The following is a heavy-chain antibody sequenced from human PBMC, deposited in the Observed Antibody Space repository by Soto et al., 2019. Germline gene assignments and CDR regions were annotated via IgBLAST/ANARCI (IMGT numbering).Heavy chain of an antibody. Sequence: PSETLSLTCAVSGGSINNSNWWIWVRQPPGKGLEWIGEIHHSGSTNYNPSLKSRVTISVDKSKNQFSLNLSSVTAADTAVYYCARGWGAATFDYWGQGTLVTVSS. CDR3: ARGWGAATFDY. D-gene: IGHD1-26*01. J-gene: IGHJ4*02. V-gene: IGHV4-4*02. CDR1: GGSINNSNW. CDR2: IHHSGST.